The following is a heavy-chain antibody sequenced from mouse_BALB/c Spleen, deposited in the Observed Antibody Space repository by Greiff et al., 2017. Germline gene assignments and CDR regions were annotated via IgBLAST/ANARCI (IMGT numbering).Heavy chain of an antibody. J-gene: IGHJ3*01. CDR1: GFTFSSYA. Sequence: EVKLVESGGGLVKPGGSLKLSCAASGFTFSSYAMSWVRQTPEKRLEWVASISSGGSTYYPDSVKGRFTISRDNARNILYLQMSSLRSEDTAMYYCARGRGYDYDGFAYWGQGTLVTVSA. D-gene: IGHD2-4*01. V-gene: IGHV5-6-5*01. CDR3: ARGRGYDYDGFAY. CDR2: ISSGGST.